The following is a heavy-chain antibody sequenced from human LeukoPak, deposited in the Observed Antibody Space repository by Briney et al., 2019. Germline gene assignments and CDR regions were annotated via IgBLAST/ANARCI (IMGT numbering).Heavy chain of an antibody. CDR3: ARGVQAGLGLYYFDY. Sequence: AGGSLRLSCAASRFTFSNYWMHWVRQAPGKGLVWVSRINSDGSSISYADSVKGRFTISRDNAKNSLYLQMNSLRAEDTALYYCARGVQAGLGLYYFDYWGQGTLVTVSS. D-gene: IGHD3-16*01. CDR1: RFTFSNYW. V-gene: IGHV3-74*01. CDR2: INSDGSSI. J-gene: IGHJ4*02.